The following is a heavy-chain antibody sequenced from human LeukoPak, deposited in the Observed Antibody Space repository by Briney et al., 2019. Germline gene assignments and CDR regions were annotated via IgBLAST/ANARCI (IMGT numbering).Heavy chain of an antibody. Sequence: SQTLSLTCAISGDSVSSNSAAWNWIRQSPSRGLEWLGRTYYRSKWYNDYAVSVYSRITINPDTSKNQFSLQLNSVTPEDTAVYYCARVYCSSTSCNAFDIWAKGQWSPSLQ. CDR2: TYYRSKWYN. D-gene: IGHD2-2*01. CDR1: GDSVSSNSAA. V-gene: IGHV6-1*01. J-gene: IGHJ3*02. CDR3: ARVYCSSTSCNAFDI.